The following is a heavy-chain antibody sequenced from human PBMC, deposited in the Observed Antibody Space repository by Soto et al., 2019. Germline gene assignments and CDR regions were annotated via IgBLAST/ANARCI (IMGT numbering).Heavy chain of an antibody. J-gene: IGHJ4*02. CDR2: ISAHSGNT. D-gene: IGHD2-8*02. V-gene: IGHV1-18*01. CDR3: ARGRYWDY. CDR1: GYAFTTYG. Sequence: QVHLVQSGAEVKKPGASVKVSCKGSGYAFTTYGITWVRQAPGQGLEWMGWISAHSGNTNYAQKLQGRVTVTRDTSTSTAYMELRSMRSYDTAVYYCARGRYWDYWGQGALGTVSS.